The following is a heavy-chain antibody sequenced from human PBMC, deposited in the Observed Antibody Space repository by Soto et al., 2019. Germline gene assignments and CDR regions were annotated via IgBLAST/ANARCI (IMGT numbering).Heavy chain of an antibody. V-gene: IGHV4-31*01. CDR1: GGSISSGGYY. CDR3: ARRTGLGDGYNLDY. D-gene: IGHD5-12*01. Sequence: QVQLQESGPGLVKPSQTLSLTCTVSGGSISSGGYYWSWIRQHPGKGLEWIGYIFYSGSTYYNPSLKSLVTISVDTSNNQFSLKLSSVTASDTAVYYCARRTGLGDGYNLDYWGQGTLGNVSS. CDR2: IFYSGST. J-gene: IGHJ4*02.